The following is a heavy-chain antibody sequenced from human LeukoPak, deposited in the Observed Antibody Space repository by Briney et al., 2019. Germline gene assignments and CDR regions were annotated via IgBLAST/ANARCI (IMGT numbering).Heavy chain of an antibody. CDR3: ARGGVNWTFDH. CDR2: IYYSGST. Sequence: SETLSLTCTVSGGSISSYYWSWIRQPPGKGLEWIGYIYYSGSTNYNPSLNSRVTISVDTSKNQFSLNLSSVTAADTAVYYCARGGVNWTFDHWGQGTLVTVSS. J-gene: IGHJ4*02. CDR1: GGSISSYY. V-gene: IGHV4-59*01. D-gene: IGHD1-20*01.